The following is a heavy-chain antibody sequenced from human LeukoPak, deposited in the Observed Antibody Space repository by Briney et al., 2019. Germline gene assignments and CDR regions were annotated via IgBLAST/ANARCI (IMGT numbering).Heavy chain of an antibody. CDR1: GFTFSSYS. V-gene: IGHV3-21*04. CDR3: AKGPKWELHYFDY. CDR2: ISSSSSYI. J-gene: IGHJ4*02. Sequence: GGSLRLSCAASGFTFSSYSMNWVRQAPGKGLEWVSSISSSSSYIYYADSVKGRFTISRDNAKNSLYLQMNSLRAEDTALYYCAKGPKWELHYFDYWGQGTLVTVSS. D-gene: IGHD1-26*01.